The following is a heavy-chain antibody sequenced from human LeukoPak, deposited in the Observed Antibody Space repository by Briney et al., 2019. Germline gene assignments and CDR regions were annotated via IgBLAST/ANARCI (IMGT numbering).Heavy chain of an antibody. V-gene: IGHV3-48*03. J-gene: IGHJ6*04. D-gene: IGHD3-10*02. CDR1: GFTFSSYQ. Sequence: GGSLRLSCAASGFTFSSYQMNWVRQAPGKGLEWVSYISSSGSTIYYADSVKGRFTISRDNAKNSLYLQMNSLRAEDTAVYYCAELGITMIGGVWGKGTTVTISS. CDR2: ISSSGSTI. CDR3: AELGITMIGGV.